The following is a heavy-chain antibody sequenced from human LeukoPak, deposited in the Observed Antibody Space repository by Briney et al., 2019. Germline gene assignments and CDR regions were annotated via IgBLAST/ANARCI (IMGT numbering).Heavy chain of an antibody. J-gene: IGHJ5*02. CDR2: IYSGGST. D-gene: IGHD6-19*01. CDR1: GXTVSSNY. V-gene: IGHV3-53*01. Sequence: PGGSLRLSCAASGXTVSSNYMSWVRQAPGKGLEWVSVIYSGGSTYYADSVKGRFTISRDNSKNTLYLQMNSLRAEDTAVYYCAREAVAGKGAWFDPWGQGILVTVSS. CDR3: AREAVAGKGAWFDP.